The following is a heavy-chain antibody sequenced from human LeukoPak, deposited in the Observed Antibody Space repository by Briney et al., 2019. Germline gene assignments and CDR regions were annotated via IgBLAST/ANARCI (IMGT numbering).Heavy chain of an antibody. Sequence: GASVKVSCKASGGTFSSYAISWVRQAPGQGLEWMGRIIPILGIANYAQKVQGRVTITTDESTTTAYMELSSLRSEDTAVYYCARARSPSSGYLLRDHNWFDPWGQETLVTVSS. J-gene: IGHJ5*02. D-gene: IGHD3-22*01. V-gene: IGHV1-69*04. CDR1: GGTFSSYA. CDR3: ARARSPSSGYLLRDHNWFDP. CDR2: IIPILGIA.